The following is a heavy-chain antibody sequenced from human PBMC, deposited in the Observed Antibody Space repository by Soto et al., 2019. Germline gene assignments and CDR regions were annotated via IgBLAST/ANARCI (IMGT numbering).Heavy chain of an antibody. CDR3: AKRCSAVATIDGYYFDC. Sequence: EVQLLESGGGLVQPGGSLRLSCAASGFTFSSYAMSWVRQAPGKGLEWVSAISGSVGSTYYADSVKGRFTISRDNSKNTVYLQMNSLRGEDTAVYYCAKRCSAVATIDGYYFDCCGQGNLVTVSS. J-gene: IGHJ4*02. CDR1: GFTFSSYA. V-gene: IGHV3-23*01. D-gene: IGHD5-12*01. CDR2: ISGSVGST.